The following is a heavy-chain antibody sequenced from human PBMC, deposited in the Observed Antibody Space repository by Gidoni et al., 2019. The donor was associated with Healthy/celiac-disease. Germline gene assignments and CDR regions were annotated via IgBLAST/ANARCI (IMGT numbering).Heavy chain of an antibody. V-gene: IGHV3-23*01. J-gene: IGHJ5*02. CDR2: ISGSGGST. CDR1: GFTFSSYA. D-gene: IGHD3-22*01. CDR3: ASDYYDSSGYYGWFDP. Sequence: EVQLLESGGGLVQPGGSLRLSCAASGFTFSSYAMSWVRQAPGKGLAWVSAISGSGGSTYYADSVKGRFTISRDNSKNTLYLQMNSLRAEDTAVYYCASDYYDSSGYYGWFDPWGQGTLVAVSS.